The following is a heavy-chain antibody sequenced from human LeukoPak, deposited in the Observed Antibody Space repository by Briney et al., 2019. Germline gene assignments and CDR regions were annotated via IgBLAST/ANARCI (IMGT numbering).Heavy chain of an antibody. J-gene: IGHJ4*02. CDR1: GYTFTSYD. CDR3: ARGENDLGIAVRIEY. V-gene: IGHV1-8*01. Sequence: GASVKVSCKASGYTFTSYDINWVRQATGQGLEWMGWMNPNSGNTGYAQKFQGRVTMTRNTSISTAYMELSSLRSEDTAVYYCARGENDLGIAVRIEYWGQGTLVTVSS. CDR2: MNPNSGNT. D-gene: IGHD6-19*01.